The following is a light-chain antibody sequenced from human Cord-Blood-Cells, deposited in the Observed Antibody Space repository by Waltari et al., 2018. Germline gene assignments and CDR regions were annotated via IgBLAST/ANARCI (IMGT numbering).Light chain of an antibody. Sequence: QSALTQPASVSGSPGQSIIISCTGTSSDVGSYNLVSWYQQHPGKAPKLMIYEGGKRPSGVSNRFSGSKSGNTASLTISGLQAEDEADYYCCSYAGSSTVVFGGGTKLTVL. J-gene: IGLJ2*01. CDR1: SSDVGSYNL. CDR3: CSYAGSSTVV. V-gene: IGLV2-23*01. CDR2: EGG.